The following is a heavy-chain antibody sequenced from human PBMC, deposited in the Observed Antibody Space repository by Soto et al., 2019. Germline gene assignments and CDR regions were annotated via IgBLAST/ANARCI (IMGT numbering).Heavy chain of an antibody. Sequence: QVQLVQSGAEVKKPGASVKVSCKASGYTFISYGFSWVRQAPGQGLEWMGWISVNSGYTNYAQKFQGRVTMTTDTPTSTAYMELRRLRSDDTAVYYCARGSGNHDYWGQGTLVTVSS. D-gene: IGHD1-1*01. CDR1: GYTFISYG. CDR3: ARGSGNHDY. J-gene: IGHJ4*02. V-gene: IGHV1-18*01. CDR2: ISVNSGYT.